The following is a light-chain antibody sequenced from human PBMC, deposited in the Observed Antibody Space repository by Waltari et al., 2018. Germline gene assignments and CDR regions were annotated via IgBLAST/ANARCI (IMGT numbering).Light chain of an antibody. CDR2: DAS. V-gene: IGKV1-6*02. CDR3: QQLNSYPRT. CDR1: QDIGYD. J-gene: IGKJ2*01. Sequence: AIQMTQSPSSLYASVGDRVTITCRASQDIGYDLGWYQQKPGKAPKVLIYDASSLQSGVPSRFSGSGSGTDFTLTITSLQPEDFATYYCQQLNSYPRTFGQGTKLEIK.